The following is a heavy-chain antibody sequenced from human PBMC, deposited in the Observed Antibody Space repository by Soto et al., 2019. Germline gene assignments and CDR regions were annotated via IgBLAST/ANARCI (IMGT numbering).Heavy chain of an antibody. V-gene: IGHV5-10-1*01. CDR3: ARRGYDGSGSYGALYYYYYGMDV. CDR1: GYSFTSYW. D-gene: IGHD3-10*01. Sequence: GESLKISCKGSGYSFTSYWISWVRQMPGKGLEWMGRIDPSDSYTNYSPSFQGHVTISADKSISTAYLQWSSLKASDTAMYYCARRGYDGSGSYGALYYYYYGMDVWGQGTTVTVSS. CDR2: IDPSDSYT. J-gene: IGHJ6*02.